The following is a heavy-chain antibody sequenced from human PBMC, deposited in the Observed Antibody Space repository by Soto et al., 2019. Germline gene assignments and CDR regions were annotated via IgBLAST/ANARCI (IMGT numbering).Heavy chain of an antibody. CDR2: ISYDGSNK. V-gene: IGHV3-30-3*01. D-gene: IGHD3-10*01. J-gene: IGHJ4*02. CDR3: ARDAITMVRGVISTPLFDY. Sequence: GGSLRLSCAASGFTFSSYAMHWVRQAPGKGLEWVAVISYDGSNKYYADSVKGRFTISRDNSKNALYLQMNSLRAEDTAVYYCARDAITMVRGVISTPLFDYWGQGTLVTV. CDR1: GFTFSSYA.